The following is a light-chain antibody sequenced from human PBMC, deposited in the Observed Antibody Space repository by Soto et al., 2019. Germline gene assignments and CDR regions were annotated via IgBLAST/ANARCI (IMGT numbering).Light chain of an antibody. V-gene: IGKV1-39*01. Sequence: DLQMTQSPSSLSASVGDRVTITCRASQNIDIFLNWYHQKPGRAPNLLIYGASTLQNGVPSPFSGSESGTDFSLTISSLQPEDFGTYYCQQSYSAPPLTFGAGTKVDIK. CDR1: QNIDIF. CDR3: QQSYSAPPLT. CDR2: GAS. J-gene: IGKJ4*01.